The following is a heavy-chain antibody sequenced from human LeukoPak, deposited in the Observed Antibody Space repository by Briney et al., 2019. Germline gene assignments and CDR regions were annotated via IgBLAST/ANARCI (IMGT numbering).Heavy chain of an antibody. CDR1: GAAFTKYG. V-gene: IGHV3-23*01. Sequence: PGGSLRLSCAASGAAFTKYGMEWVRQAAGAGLEYLSGISRSGDITHYADSVKGRFTISRDNVQNTLYLQMNSLRADDTALYYCATEGFYYWGPGTQVTVSS. CDR2: ISRSGDIT. CDR3: ATEGFYY. J-gene: IGHJ4*02.